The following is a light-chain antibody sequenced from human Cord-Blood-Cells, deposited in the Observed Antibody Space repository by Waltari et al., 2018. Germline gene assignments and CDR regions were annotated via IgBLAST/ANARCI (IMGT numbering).Light chain of an antibody. CDR3: QQSYSTLWT. V-gene: IGKV1-39*01. CDR1: QSISSY. CDR2: AAS. Sequence: DIQMTQSPSSLSASVGVRFTITCRASQSISSYLNWYQQKPGKAPKLLIYAASSLQSGVPSRFSGSGSGTDFTLTISSLQPEDFATYYCQQSYSTLWTFGQGTKVEIK. J-gene: IGKJ1*01.